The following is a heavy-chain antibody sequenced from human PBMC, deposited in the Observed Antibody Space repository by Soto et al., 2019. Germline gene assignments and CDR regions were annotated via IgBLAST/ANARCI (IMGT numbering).Heavy chain of an antibody. D-gene: IGHD4-17*01. CDR2: IYASGST. CDR3: ARERKEISTHGGWNAFDL. J-gene: IGHJ3*01. CDR1: GGSIRGADYF. V-gene: IGHV4-31*03. Sequence: QVQLQESGPGLVKPSQTLSLTCTVSGGSIRGADYFWSWIRQHPGKGLEWIGYIYASGSTYTNPSLKSRVTISVDTSQNQFSLNLTSVTAEDTAVYYCARERKEISTHGGWNAFDLWGQGTKVSVSS.